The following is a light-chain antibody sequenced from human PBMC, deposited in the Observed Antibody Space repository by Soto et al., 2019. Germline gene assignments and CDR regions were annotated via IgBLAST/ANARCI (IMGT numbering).Light chain of an antibody. CDR2: EGN. J-gene: IGLJ2*01. V-gene: IGLV2-23*01. Sequence: QSALTQPASVSVSPGQSITISCTGTSREIGTYNLVSWYQQHPGNAPKLMIYEGNKRPSGVSDRFSGSKSGNTASLTISGLQAEDEADYYCCSYAGSSTVLFGGGTKRTVL. CDR3: CSYAGSSTVL. CDR1: SREIGTYNL.